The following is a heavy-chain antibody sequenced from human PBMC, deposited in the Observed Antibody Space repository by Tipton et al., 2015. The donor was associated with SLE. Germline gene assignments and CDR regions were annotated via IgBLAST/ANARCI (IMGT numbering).Heavy chain of an antibody. V-gene: IGHV3-30*02. CDR3: AKHGVYGMDV. D-gene: IGHD3-3*01. J-gene: IGHJ6*02. Sequence: SLRLSCAASGFTFSSYDMDWVRQTPGKGLEWVAFIRYDGSSEYYADSVKGRFTIGRDKSKNTLCLQMNSLRPVDTAVYYCAKHGVYGMDVWGRGTAVTVSS. CDR2: IRYDGSSE. CDR1: GFTFSSYD.